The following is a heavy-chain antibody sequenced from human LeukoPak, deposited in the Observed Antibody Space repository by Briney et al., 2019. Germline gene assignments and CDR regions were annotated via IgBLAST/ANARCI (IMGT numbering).Heavy chain of an antibody. D-gene: IGHD6-13*01. V-gene: IGHV1-2*04. CDR2: INPNSGGT. J-gene: IGHJ4*02. CDR3: ARAGIAAISFDY. CDR1: GYTFTGYY. Sequence: ASVKVSCKASGYTFTGYYMHWVRQAPGQGLXXMGWINPNSGGTNYAQKFQGWVTMTRDTSISTAYMELSRLRSDDTAVYYCARAGIAAISFDYWGQGTLVTVSS.